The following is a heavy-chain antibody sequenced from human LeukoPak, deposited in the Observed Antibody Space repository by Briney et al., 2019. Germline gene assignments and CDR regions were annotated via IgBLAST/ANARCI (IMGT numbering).Heavy chain of an antibody. Sequence: GGSLRLSCAASGFTFSDYYMSWIRQAPGKGPDWVSVIYSGGSTYYADSVKGRFTISRDNSKNTLYLQMNSLRAEDTAVYYCAKGSGIAGPVAYWGQGTLVTVSS. CDR1: GFTFSDYY. D-gene: IGHD6-13*01. V-gene: IGHV3-53*01. CDR3: AKGSGIAGPVAY. CDR2: IYSGGST. J-gene: IGHJ4*02.